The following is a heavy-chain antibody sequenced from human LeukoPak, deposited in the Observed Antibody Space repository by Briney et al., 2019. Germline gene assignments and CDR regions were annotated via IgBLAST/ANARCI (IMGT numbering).Heavy chain of an antibody. Sequence: PGGSLRLSCAASGFTFSSYSMNWVRQAPGQGLEWVSGISGSGGSTYYADSVKGRFTISRDNSKNTVYLQMNSLRAEDTAVCYCAKLYIGATHFDYWGQGTLVTVSS. CDR3: AKLYIGATHFDY. V-gene: IGHV3-23*01. J-gene: IGHJ4*02. D-gene: IGHD1-26*01. CDR1: GFTFSSYS. CDR2: ISGSGGST.